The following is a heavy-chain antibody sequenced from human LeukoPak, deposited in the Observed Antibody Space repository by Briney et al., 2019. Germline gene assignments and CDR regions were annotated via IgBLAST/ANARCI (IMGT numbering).Heavy chain of an antibody. CDR3: ARRGYSRAFDI. CDR2: IYYSGST. CDR1: GGSISSYY. J-gene: IGHJ3*02. Sequence: SETLSLTCTVSGGSISSYYWSWIRQPPGKGLEWIGYIYYSGSTNYNPSLKSRVIISVDTSKNQFSLKPSSVTAADTAVYYCARRGYSRAFDIWGQGTMVTVSS. D-gene: IGHD1-26*01. V-gene: IGHV4-59*01.